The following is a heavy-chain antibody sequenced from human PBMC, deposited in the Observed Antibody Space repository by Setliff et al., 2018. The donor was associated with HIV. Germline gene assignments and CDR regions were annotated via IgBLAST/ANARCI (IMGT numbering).Heavy chain of an antibody. D-gene: IGHD3-10*01. CDR2: INPNNGGT. Sequence: ASVKVSCKASGYTFTGYYMHWVRQAPGQGLEWMGRINPNNGGTNYAQKFQGRVTMTRDTSISTAYMDLRSLRSEDTAVYYCARARGRLSDFDIWGQGTMVTVSS. J-gene: IGHJ3*02. V-gene: IGHV1-2*06. CDR1: GYTFTGYY. CDR3: ARARGRLSDFDI.